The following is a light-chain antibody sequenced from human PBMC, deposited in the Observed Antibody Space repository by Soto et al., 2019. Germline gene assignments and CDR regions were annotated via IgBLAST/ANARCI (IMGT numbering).Light chain of an antibody. CDR2: GAF. CDR3: QQYKNWPPIT. CDR1: QSVTYN. J-gene: IGKJ4*01. Sequence: EIVMTQSPATLTVSPGETATLSCRASQSVTYNLAWYQQKAGQGPRLLIYGAFTRATGIPARFSGSGSGTEFTLTISSLQSEDFAVYYCQQYKNWPPITFGGGTKVEIK. V-gene: IGKV3-15*01.